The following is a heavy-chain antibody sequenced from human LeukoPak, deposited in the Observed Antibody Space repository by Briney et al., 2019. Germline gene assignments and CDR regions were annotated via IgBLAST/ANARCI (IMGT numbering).Heavy chain of an antibody. J-gene: IGHJ5*02. D-gene: IGHD3-9*01. CDR3: AKDHDYDILTGPRGGNWFDP. Sequence: GGSLRLSCAASGFTFSSYGMHWVRQAPGKGLEWVALIRYDGSNKYYADSVKGRFTISRDNSKNTLYLQMNSLRAEDTAVYYCAKDHDYDILTGPRGGNWFDPWGQGTLVTVSS. CDR1: GFTFSSYG. CDR2: IRYDGSNK. V-gene: IGHV3-30*02.